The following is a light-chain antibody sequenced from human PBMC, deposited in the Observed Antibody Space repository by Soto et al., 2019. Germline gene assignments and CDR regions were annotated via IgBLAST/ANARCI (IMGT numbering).Light chain of an antibody. J-gene: IGKJ2*01. CDR2: GVS. Sequence: IVLTQSPGTLPLSPGQRATLSCRASQSVAGNYLAWYQRKPGQAPRLLIYGVSSRATGILDRFSGRWSGKDVALSISRLEPEAAAVYICQQYGSSQMYTFGQGTKME. CDR3: QQYGSSQMYT. CDR1: QSVAGNY. V-gene: IGKV3-20*01.